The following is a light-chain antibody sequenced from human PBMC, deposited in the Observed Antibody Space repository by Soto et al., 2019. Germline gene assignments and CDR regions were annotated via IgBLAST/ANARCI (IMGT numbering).Light chain of an antibody. V-gene: IGKV1-39*01. CDR2: GAS. Sequence: DIQMTQTPSSLSASVGDRVTITCRASQPINKFLNWFQHNPGEAPKRLIYGASILQDGVPSRFSGSGSGTDYTLTISGLQTEDFGTYYCQQSHSVPLTFGGGTKVDIK. CDR3: QQSHSVPLT. CDR1: QPINKF. J-gene: IGKJ4*01.